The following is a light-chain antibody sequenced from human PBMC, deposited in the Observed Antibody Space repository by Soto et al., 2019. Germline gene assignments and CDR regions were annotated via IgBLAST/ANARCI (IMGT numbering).Light chain of an antibody. Sequence: QSVLTQPPSVSGAPGQRVTISCTGSSSNIGAGYDVHGYQQLPGTAPKLLIYGNSNRPSGVPDRFSGSKSGTSASLAITGLQAEDEADYYCQSYASSLSGWVFGGGTKLTVL. CDR2: GNS. CDR3: QSYASSLSGWV. V-gene: IGLV1-40*01. CDR1: SSNIGAGYD. J-gene: IGLJ3*02.